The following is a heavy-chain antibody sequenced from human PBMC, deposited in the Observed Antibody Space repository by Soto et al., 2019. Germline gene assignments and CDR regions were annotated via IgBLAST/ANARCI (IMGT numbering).Heavy chain of an antibody. CDR2: IYYSGST. Sequence: PSETLSLTCTVSGGSISSGGYYWSWIRQHPGKGLEWIGYIYYSGSTYYNPSLKSRVTISVDTSKNQFSLKLSSVTAADTAVYYCAGEDTGYGMDVWGQGTTVTVSS. V-gene: IGHV4-31*03. D-gene: IGHD2-8*02. J-gene: IGHJ6*02. CDR3: AGEDTGYGMDV. CDR1: GGSISSGGYY.